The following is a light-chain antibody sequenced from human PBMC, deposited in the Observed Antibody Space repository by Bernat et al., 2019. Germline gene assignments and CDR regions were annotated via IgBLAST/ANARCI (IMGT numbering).Light chain of an antibody. CDR3: LIWHNSAWV. CDR1: SGINVATSR. Sequence: QAVLTQPASLSASPGASSSLTCTLRSGINVATSRIYWYQQKPGSPPQYLLRYKSDSARQQGSGVPGRFSGSKDTSANAGILLISGLQSEDEADYYCLIWHNSAWVFGGGTKLTVL. V-gene: IGLV5-45*01. CDR2: YKSDSAR. J-gene: IGLJ3*02.